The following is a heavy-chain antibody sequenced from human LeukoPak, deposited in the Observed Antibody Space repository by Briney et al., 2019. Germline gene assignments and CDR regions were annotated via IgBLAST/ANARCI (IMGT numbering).Heavy chain of an antibody. CDR1: GYTFTSYD. CDR3: ARGHRVYSSIDY. J-gene: IGHJ4*02. Sequence: ASVKVSCKASGYTFTSYDINWVRQATGQGLEWMGWVNPNSGNTGYAQKFQGRVTMTRNTSISTAYMELSSLRSEDTAVYYCARGHRVYSSIDYWGQGTLVTVSS. V-gene: IGHV1-8*01. D-gene: IGHD6-19*01. CDR2: VNPNSGNT.